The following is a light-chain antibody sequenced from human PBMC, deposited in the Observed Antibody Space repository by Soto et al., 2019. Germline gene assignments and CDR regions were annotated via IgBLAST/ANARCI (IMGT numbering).Light chain of an antibody. CDR3: QYWDDYSWT. CDR2: KAS. Sequence: DRVTITCRASQSITDWLAWYQQKPGKAPKFLIYKASNLEGGVPSRFSGSGSGTEFTLTISSVQPDDFATYYCQYWDDYSWTFGQGTKVEIK. J-gene: IGKJ1*01. V-gene: IGKV1-5*03. CDR1: QSITDW.